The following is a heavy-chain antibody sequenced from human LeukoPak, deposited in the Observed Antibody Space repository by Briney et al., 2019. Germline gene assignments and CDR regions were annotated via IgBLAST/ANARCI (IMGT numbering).Heavy chain of an antibody. Sequence: PGGSLRLSCAASGFTFSSYWMSWVRQAPGKGLEWVANIKQDGSEKYYVDSVKGRFTISRDNAKNSLYLQMNSLRAEDTAVYYCASTYYDFWSGYANLDYWGQGTLVTVSS. D-gene: IGHD3-3*01. CDR2: IKQDGSEK. CDR1: GFTFSSYW. CDR3: ASTYYDFWSGYANLDY. V-gene: IGHV3-7*01. J-gene: IGHJ4*02.